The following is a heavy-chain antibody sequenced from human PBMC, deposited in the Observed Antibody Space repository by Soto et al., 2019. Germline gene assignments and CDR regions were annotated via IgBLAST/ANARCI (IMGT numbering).Heavy chain of an antibody. V-gene: IGHV1-69*02. CDR2: IIPILGIA. CDR1: GGTFSSYT. D-gene: IGHD2-15*01. J-gene: IGHJ4*02. CDR3: ARGAQYCSGGSCYRRLDY. Sequence: QVQLVQSGAEVKKPGSSVKVSCKASGGTFSSYTISWVRQAPGQGLEWMGRIIPILGIANYAQKFQGRVTITADKSTSTAYMELSSLRSEDTAVYYCARGAQYCSGGSCYRRLDYWGQGTLVTVSS.